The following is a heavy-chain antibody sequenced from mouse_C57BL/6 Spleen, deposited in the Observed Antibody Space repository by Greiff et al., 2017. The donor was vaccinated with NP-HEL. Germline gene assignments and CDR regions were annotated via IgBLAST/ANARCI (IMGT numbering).Heavy chain of an antibody. Sequence: EVQVVESEGGLVQPGSSMKLSCTASGFTFSDYYMAWVRQVPEKGLEWVANINYDGSSTYYLDSLKSRFIISRDNAKNILYLQMSSLKSEDTATYYCARAYYSNLYYFDYWGQGTTLTVSS. CDR2: INYDGSST. D-gene: IGHD2-5*01. CDR3: ARAYYSNLYYFDY. J-gene: IGHJ2*01. CDR1: GFTFSDYY. V-gene: IGHV5-16*01.